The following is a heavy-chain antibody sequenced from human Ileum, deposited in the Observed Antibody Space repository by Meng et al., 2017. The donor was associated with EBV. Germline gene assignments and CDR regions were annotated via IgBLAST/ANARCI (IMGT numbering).Heavy chain of an antibody. CDR3: ARVHSSSYYFYFDL. CDR1: GGSICSSDYP. J-gene: IGHJ4*02. D-gene: IGHD6-13*01. Sequence: RLRRCRPLLVKPSETLSLTCSLSGGSICSSDYPWGWIRQSPGKGPEWIGTVYYTGRTYYNPSLESRLTILVDTSKNQFSLKLSSVTAADTAVYSCARVHSSSYYFYFDLWGQGSLVTAPQ. V-gene: IGHV4-39*07. CDR2: VYYTGRT.